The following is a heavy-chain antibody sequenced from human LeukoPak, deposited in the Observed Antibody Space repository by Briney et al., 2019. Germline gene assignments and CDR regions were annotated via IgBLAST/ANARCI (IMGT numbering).Heavy chain of an antibody. Sequence: GGSLRLSCAASGFTFSSYSMNWVRQAPGKGLEWVSYISSSSSTIYYADSVKGRFTISRDSAKNSLYLQMNSLRAEDTAVYYCAREAAYYGMDVWGQGTTVTVSS. D-gene: IGHD6-25*01. CDR1: GFTFSSYS. J-gene: IGHJ6*02. CDR2: ISSSSSTI. CDR3: AREAAYYGMDV. V-gene: IGHV3-48*01.